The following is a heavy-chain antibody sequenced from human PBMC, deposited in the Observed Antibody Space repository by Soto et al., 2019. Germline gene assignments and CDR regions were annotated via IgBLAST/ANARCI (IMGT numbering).Heavy chain of an antibody. CDR1: GFTFSSYG. CDR3: AKDQRITMGRYGMDV. Sequence: GGSLRLSCAASGFTFSSYGMHWVRQAPGKGLEWVAVISYDGSNKYYADSVKGRFTISRDNSKNTLYLQMNSLRAEDTAVYYCAKDQRITMGRYGMDVWGQGTTVTVSS. J-gene: IGHJ6*02. CDR2: ISYDGSNK. V-gene: IGHV3-30*18. D-gene: IGHD3-10*01.